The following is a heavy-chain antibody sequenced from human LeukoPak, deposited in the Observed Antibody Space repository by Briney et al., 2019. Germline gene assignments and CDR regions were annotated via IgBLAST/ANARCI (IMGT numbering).Heavy chain of an antibody. J-gene: IGHJ4*02. Sequence: SGGSLRLSCAASGFTFSDHYMDWVRQAPGKGLEWVGRIRSTANGYATAYAASVKGRFTISGDDSKNTAYLQMDSLKTEDTAVYYCTGNYYGSGSYADFDYWGQGTLVTVSS. CDR3: TGNYYGSGSYADFDY. CDR2: IRSTANGYAT. D-gene: IGHD3-10*01. CDR1: GFTFSDHY. V-gene: IGHV3-73*01.